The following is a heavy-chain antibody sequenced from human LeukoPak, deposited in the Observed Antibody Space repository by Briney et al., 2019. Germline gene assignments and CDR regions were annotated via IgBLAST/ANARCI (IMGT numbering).Heavy chain of an antibody. V-gene: IGHV3-30-3*02. J-gene: IGHJ4*02. CDR3: AKMGDDSSGWYYFDY. CDR2: ISYDGSNK. Sequence: GRSLRLSCAASGFTFSSYAMHWVRQAPGKGLEWVAVISYDGSNKYYADSAKGRFTISRDNSKNTLYLQMNSLRAEDTAVYYCAKMGDDSSGWYYFDYWGQGTLVTVSS. CDR1: GFTFSSYA. D-gene: IGHD6-19*01.